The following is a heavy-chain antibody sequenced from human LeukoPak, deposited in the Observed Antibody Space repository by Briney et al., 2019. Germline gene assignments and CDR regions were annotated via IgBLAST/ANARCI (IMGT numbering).Heavy chain of an antibody. Sequence: SQTLSLTCTVSGGSISSGGYYWSWIRQPPGKGLEWIGYIYHSGSTYYNPSLKSRVTISVDRSKNQFSLKLSSVTAADTAVYYCARSTGTYQPDYWGQGTLVTVSS. CDR3: ARSTGTYQPDY. J-gene: IGHJ4*02. V-gene: IGHV4-30-2*01. CDR1: GGSISSGGYY. CDR2: IYHSGST. D-gene: IGHD1-26*01.